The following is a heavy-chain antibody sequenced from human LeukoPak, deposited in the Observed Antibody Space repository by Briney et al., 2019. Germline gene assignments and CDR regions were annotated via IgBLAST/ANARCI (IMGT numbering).Heavy chain of an antibody. CDR2: INPNSGGT. V-gene: IGHV1-2*02. J-gene: IGHJ4*02. CDR3: ARDLMITFGGVIVGDLNTFDY. D-gene: IGHD3-16*02. CDR1: GYTFTGYY. Sequence: GASVKVSCKASGYTFTGYYMHWVRQAPGQGLEWMGWINPNSGGTNYAQKFQGRVTMTRDTSISTAYMELSRLRSDDTAVYYCARDLMITFGGVIVGDLNTFDYWGQGTLVTVSS.